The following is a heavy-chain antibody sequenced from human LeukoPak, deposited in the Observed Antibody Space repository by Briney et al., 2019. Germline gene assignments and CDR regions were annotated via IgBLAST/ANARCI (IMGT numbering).Heavy chain of an antibody. J-gene: IGHJ6*03. D-gene: IGHD3-10*01. CDR1: GGSISSYY. Sequence: SETLSLTCSVSGGSISSYYWSWIRQPPGKGLEWIGYIYYSGRTNYNPSLKSRVTISVDTSKNQFSLKLSSVTAADTAVYYCARAVGSGSFQTYYYYMDVWGKGTTVTISS. CDR3: ARAVGSGSFQTYYYYMDV. V-gene: IGHV4-59*12. CDR2: IYYSGRT.